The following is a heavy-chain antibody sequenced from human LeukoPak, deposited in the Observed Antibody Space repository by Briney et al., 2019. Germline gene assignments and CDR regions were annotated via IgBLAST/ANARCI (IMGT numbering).Heavy chain of an antibody. Sequence: PGGSLRLSCAASGFTFSSYAMSWVRQAPGKGLEWVSDISGSGGSTYYADSVKGRFTISRDNSKNTLYLQMNSLRAEDTAVYYCAKQAGTTSYYYYYMDVWGKGTTATVSS. CDR2: ISGSGGST. CDR3: AKQAGTTSYYYYYMDV. J-gene: IGHJ6*03. V-gene: IGHV3-23*01. D-gene: IGHD6-19*01. CDR1: GFTFSSYA.